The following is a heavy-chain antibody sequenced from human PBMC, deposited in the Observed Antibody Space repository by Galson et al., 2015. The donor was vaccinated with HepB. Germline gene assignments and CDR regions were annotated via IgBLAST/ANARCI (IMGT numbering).Heavy chain of an antibody. CDR3: ARGRMRVWFGELLYYFDY. Sequence: TLSLTCTVSGGSISSGDYYWSWIRQPPGKGLEWIGYIYYSGSTYYNPSLKSRVTISVDTSKNQFSLKLSSVTAADTAVYYCARGRMRVWFGELLYYFDYWGQGTLVTVSS. CDR1: GGSISSGDYY. J-gene: IGHJ4*02. V-gene: IGHV4-30-4*01. CDR2: IYYSGST. D-gene: IGHD3-10*01.